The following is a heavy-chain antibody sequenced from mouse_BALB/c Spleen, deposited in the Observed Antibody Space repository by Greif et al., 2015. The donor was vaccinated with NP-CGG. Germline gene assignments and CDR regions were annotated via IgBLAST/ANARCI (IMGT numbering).Heavy chain of an antibody. Sequence: PGTSVKLSCKASGYTFTSYWMHWVKQRPGQGLEWIGMIHPNSGSTNYNEKFKSKATLTVDKSSSTAYMQLSSLTSEDSAVYYCARGHYYGSSSFDYWGQGAPLTVAS. V-gene: IGHV1-64*01. CDR3: ARGHYYGSSSFDY. CDR1: GYTFTSYW. J-gene: IGHJ2*01. D-gene: IGHD1-1*01. CDR2: IHPNSGST.